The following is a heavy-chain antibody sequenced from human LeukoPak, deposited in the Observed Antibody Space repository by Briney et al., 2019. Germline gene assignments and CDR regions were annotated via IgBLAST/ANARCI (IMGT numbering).Heavy chain of an antibody. Sequence: GGSLRLSCTVSGFTVSSNSMSWVRQAPGKGLEWVSFIYSDNTHYSDSVKGRFTISRDNSKNTLYLQMNSLRAEDTAVYYCARDQNHYGDLGFDCWGQGTLVTVSS. V-gene: IGHV3-53*01. CDR2: IYSDNT. D-gene: IGHD4-17*01. CDR3: ARDQNHYGDLGFDC. CDR1: GFTVSSNS. J-gene: IGHJ4*02.